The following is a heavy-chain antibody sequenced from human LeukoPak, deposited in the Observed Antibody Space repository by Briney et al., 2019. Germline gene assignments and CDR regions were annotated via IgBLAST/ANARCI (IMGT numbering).Heavy chain of an antibody. V-gene: IGHV1-2*02. CDR2: INPNSGGT. CDR3: ARGGSSSWYSSGSY. Sequence: ASEKVSCKASGYTFTGYYMHWVRQAPGQGLEWMGWINPNSGGTNYAQKFQGRVTMTRDTSISTAYMELSRLRSDDTAVYYCARGGSSSWYSSGSYWGQGTLVTVSS. CDR1: GYTFTGYY. D-gene: IGHD6-13*01. J-gene: IGHJ4*02.